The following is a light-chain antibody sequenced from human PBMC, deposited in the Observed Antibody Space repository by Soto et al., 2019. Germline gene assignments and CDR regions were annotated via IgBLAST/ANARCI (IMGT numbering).Light chain of an antibody. V-gene: IGLV2-11*01. CDR2: DFT. CDR3: CSYAVSYVV. CDR1: SSYFGGHSY. Sequence: QSALTQPRSVSGSPGQSVAISCTGTSSYFGGHSYVSWYQHHPGKAPKLMIYDFTKRPSGVPDRLSGSKSGNTASLTISGLQAEDEADYYCCSYAVSYVVFGGGTKLTVL. J-gene: IGLJ2*01.